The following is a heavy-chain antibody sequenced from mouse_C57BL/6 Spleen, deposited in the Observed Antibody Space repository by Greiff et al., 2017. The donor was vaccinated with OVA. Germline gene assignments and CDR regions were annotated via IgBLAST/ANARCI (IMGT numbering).Heavy chain of an antibody. CDR3: ARGSNSRSWFAY. CDR2: IYPGSGST. CDR1: GYTFTSYW. J-gene: IGHJ3*01. D-gene: IGHD2-5*01. Sequence: QVQLQQPGAELVKPGASVKMSCKASGYTFTSYWINWVKQRPGPGLEWIGDIYPGSGSTNYNAKFKSKATLTVDTSSSTAYMQLSSLTSEDSAVYYCARGSNSRSWFAYWGQGTLVTVSA. V-gene: IGHV1-55*01.